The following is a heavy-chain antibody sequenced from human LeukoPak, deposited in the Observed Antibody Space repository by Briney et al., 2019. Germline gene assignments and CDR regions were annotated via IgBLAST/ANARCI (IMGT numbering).Heavy chain of an antibody. D-gene: IGHD6-13*01. V-gene: IGHV4-39*01. Sequence: SETLSLTCTVSGGSISSSSYYWGWIRQPPGKGLEWIGSIYYSGSTYYNPSLKSRVTISVDTSKNQFSLKLSSVTAADTAVYYCARQGGYSSSWYGDWGQGTLVTVSS. CDR2: IYYSGST. CDR1: GGSISSSSYY. CDR3: ARQGGYSSSWYGD. J-gene: IGHJ4*02.